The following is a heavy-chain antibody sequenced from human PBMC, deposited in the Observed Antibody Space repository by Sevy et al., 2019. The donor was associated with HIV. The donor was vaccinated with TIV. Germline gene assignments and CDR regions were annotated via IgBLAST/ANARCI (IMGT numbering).Heavy chain of an antibody. D-gene: IGHD3-10*01. J-gene: IGHJ4*02. V-gene: IGHV3-30-3*01. CDR1: GFTFSSYA. CDR2: ISYDGSNK. CDR3: VRAQSQKLLWFGELLSPLDY. Sequence: GGSLRLSCAASGFTFSSYAMHWVRQAPGKGLEWVAVISYDGSNKYYAVSVKVRFTISRDNSKNTLYLQMNSLRAEDTAVYYCVRAQSQKLLWFGELLSPLDYWGQRTLVTVSS.